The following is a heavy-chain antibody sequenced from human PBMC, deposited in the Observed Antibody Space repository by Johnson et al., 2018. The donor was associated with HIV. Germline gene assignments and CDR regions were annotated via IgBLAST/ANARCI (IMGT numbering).Heavy chain of an antibody. J-gene: IGHJ3*02. CDR3: ATGDMPAFDI. D-gene: IGHD3-16*01. CDR1: GSTFRNAW. V-gene: IGHV3-15*01. Sequence: VQLVESGGGLVKPGGSLRLSCAASGSTFRNAWMSWVRRAPGKGLEWVGRIKSKTDGGTTDYSVTVKGRFTISRDDSKNTLYLQMNSLKSEDTALYYCATGDMPAFDIWGQGTMVTVSS. CDR2: IKSKTDGGTT.